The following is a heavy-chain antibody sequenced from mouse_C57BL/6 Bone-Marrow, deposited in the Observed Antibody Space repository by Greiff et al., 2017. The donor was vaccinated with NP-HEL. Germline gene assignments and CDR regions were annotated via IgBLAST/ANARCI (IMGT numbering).Heavy chain of an antibody. Sequence: LVESGAELARPGASVKLSCKASGYTFTSYGISWVKQRTGQGLEWIGEIYPRSGNTYYNEKFKGKATLTADKSSSTAYMELRSLTSEDSAVYFCARSGGGRYAMDYWGQGTSVTVSS. V-gene: IGHV1-81*01. D-gene: IGHD4-1*01. CDR2: IYPRSGNT. CDR1: GYTFTSYG. J-gene: IGHJ4*01. CDR3: ARSGGGRYAMDY.